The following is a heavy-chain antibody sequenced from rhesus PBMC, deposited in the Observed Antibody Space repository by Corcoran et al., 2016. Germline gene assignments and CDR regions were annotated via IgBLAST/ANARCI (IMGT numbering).Heavy chain of an antibody. CDR1: GFTFSDYY. CDR2: LRCKVYGGTA. D-gene: IGHD2-21*01. J-gene: IGHJ4*01. CDR3: TIHRRYCTGSGCYGGFDY. V-gene: IGHV3-184*01. Sequence: EVQLVESGGGLVQPGGSLRLSCAASGFTFSDYYMYWVRQAPGKGLEWLGLLRCKVYGGTAENAAFVKGRCTISRDDAKSIAYLQMSSLKTEDTAVYYCTIHRRYCTGSGCYGGFDYWGQGVLVTVSS.